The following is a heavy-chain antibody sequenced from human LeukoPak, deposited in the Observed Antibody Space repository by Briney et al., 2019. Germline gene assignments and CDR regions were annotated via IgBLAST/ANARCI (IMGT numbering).Heavy chain of an antibody. CDR1: GFTFSNAW. D-gene: IGHD2-2*01. CDR3: AKEMGSTSFSDY. CDR2: ISGSGGST. Sequence: GGSLRLSCAASGFTFSNAWMSWVRQAPGKGLEWVSAISGSGGSTYYADSVKGRFTISRDNSKNTLYLQMNSLRAEDTAVYYCAKEMGSTSFSDYWGQGTLVTVSS. J-gene: IGHJ4*02. V-gene: IGHV3-23*01.